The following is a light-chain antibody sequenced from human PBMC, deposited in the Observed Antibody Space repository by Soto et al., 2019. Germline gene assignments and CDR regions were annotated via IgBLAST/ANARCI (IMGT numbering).Light chain of an antibody. CDR2: DVS. CDR3: SSYTSSSTRV. V-gene: IGLV2-14*01. Sequence: QSALTQAASVSGSPGQSITISCTGTSSDVGGYNYVSWYQQHPGNAPKLMIYDVSNRPSGVSNRFSGSKSGNTASLTISGLQAEDEADYYCSSYTSSSTRVFGGGTKVTVL. CDR1: SSDVGGYNY. J-gene: IGLJ3*02.